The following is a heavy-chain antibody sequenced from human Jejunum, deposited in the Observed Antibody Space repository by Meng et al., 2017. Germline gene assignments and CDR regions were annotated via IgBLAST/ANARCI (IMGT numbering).Heavy chain of an antibody. D-gene: IGHD3-10*01. CDR3: ARRQGGSGRFDY. V-gene: IGHV4-61*09. Sequence: SETLSLTCTVSGGSISSGSYYWSWIRQPAGKGLEWIGQIYTSGSTNYNPSLKSRVTISGDASKNQFSLNLSFVTAADTAVYYCARRQGGSGRFDYWGQGTLVPSPQ. CDR2: IYTSGST. CDR1: GGSISSGSYY. J-gene: IGHJ4*02.